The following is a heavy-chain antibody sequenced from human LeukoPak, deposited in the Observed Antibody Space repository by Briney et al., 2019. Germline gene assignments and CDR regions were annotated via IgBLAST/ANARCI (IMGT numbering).Heavy chain of an antibody. J-gene: IGHJ3*02. D-gene: IGHD3-10*01. CDR3: ARVDGSGSYYHDAFDI. CDR2: FYSGGST. Sequence: SEILSLTCTVSGGSISSYYWSWIRQPAGKGLEWIGRFYSGGSTDYNPSLKSRVTMSVDTSKNQFSLKLSSVTAADTAVYYCARVDGSGSYYHDAFDIWGQGTMVTVSS. CDR1: GGSISSYY. V-gene: IGHV4-4*07.